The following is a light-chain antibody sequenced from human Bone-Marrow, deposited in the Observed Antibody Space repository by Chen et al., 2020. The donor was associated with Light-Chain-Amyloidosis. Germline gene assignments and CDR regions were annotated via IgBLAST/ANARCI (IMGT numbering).Light chain of an antibody. V-gene: IGLV3-21*02. CDR1: NIGSTS. CDR3: QVWDRSSDRPV. Sequence: SYVLTQPSSVSVAPGQKATIACGGNNIGSTSVHWYPQTPGQAPLLVVYDDSDRPSGLPGRLSGSNSGNTATLTIGRVEAGDEADYYCQVWDRSSDRPVFGGGTKLTVL. CDR2: DDS. J-gene: IGLJ3*02.